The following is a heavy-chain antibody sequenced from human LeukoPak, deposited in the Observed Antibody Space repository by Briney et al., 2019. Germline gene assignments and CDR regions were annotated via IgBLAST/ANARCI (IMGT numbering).Heavy chain of an antibody. J-gene: IGHJ6*02. D-gene: IGHD6-19*01. Sequence: ASVKVSCKVSGYTLTELSMHWVRQAPGKGLEWMGGFDPEDGETIYAQKFQGRVTMTGDTSTDTAYMELSSLRSEDTAVYYCATGAVAGLYYYYGMDVWGQGTTVTVSS. CDR1: GYTLTELS. CDR2: FDPEDGET. V-gene: IGHV1-24*01. CDR3: ATGAVAGLYYYYGMDV.